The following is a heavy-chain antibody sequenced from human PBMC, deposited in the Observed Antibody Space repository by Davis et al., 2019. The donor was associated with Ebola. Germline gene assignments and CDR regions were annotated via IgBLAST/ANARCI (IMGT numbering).Heavy chain of an antibody. V-gene: IGHV4-59*01. Sequence: SETLSLTCTVSGGSISNYYWSWIRQPPGKGLEWMGYIYYTGSTNYNPSLKSRVIMSVDTSKNQFSLKVNSVTAADTAVYYCARVNYDFWSGYYTDRWFDPWGQGTLVTVSS. CDR3: ARVNYDFWSGYYTDRWFDP. CDR1: GGSISNYY. D-gene: IGHD3-3*01. CDR2: IYYTGST. J-gene: IGHJ5*02.